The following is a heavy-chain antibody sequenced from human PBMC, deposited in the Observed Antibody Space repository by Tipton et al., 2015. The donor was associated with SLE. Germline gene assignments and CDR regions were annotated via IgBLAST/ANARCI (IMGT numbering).Heavy chain of an antibody. Sequence: LRLSCTVSGGSISSSSYYWGWIRQPPGKGLEWIGSIYHSGSTYYNPSLKSRVTISVDTSKNQFSLKLSSVTAADTAVYYCARDDIAVAGNWFDPWGQGTLVTVSS. CDR2: IYHSGST. CDR1: GGSISSSSYY. J-gene: IGHJ5*02. V-gene: IGHV4-39*07. D-gene: IGHD6-19*01. CDR3: ARDDIAVAGNWFDP.